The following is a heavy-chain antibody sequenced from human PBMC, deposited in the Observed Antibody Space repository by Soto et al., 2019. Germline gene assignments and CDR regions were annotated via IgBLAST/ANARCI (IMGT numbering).Heavy chain of an antibody. J-gene: IGHJ2*01. CDR1: GFTFDDYA. CDR3: AKDISYGTQPGIAVAGRGPVFWYFDL. D-gene: IGHD6-19*01. Sequence: GGSLRLSCAASGFTFDDYAMHWVRQAPGKGLEWVSGISWNSGSIGYADSVKGRFTISRDNAKNSLYLQMNSLRAEDTALYYCAKDISYGTQPGIAVAGRGPVFWYFDLWGRGTLVTVSS. CDR2: ISWNSGSI. V-gene: IGHV3-9*01.